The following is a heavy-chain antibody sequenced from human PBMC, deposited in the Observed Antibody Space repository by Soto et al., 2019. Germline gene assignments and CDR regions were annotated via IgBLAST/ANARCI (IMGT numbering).Heavy chain of an antibody. CDR3: ARDLAVGLVDY. CDR2: ISGYNGNT. Sequence: ASVKVSCKASGYTFTSFGITWVRQAPGQGLEWVGWISGYNGNTNYAQKLQGRVTMTTDTSTSTAYMELRSLRSDDTAVYYCARDLAVGLVDYWGQGTLVTVSS. D-gene: IGHD6-19*01. V-gene: IGHV1-18*01. CDR1: GYTFTSFG. J-gene: IGHJ4*02.